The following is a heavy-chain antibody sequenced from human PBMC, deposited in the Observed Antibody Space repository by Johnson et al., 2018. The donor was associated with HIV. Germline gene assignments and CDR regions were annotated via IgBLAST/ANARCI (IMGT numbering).Heavy chain of an antibody. D-gene: IGHD3-10*01. V-gene: IGHV3-48*04. CDR3: AREGGVTMVDGFDI. CDR2: ISSSGSTI. Sequence: VLLVESGGGLVQPGGSLRLSCAASGFTFSSYAMHWVRQAPGKGLEWVSYISSSGSTIYYADSVKGRFTISRDNAKNSLYLQMNSLRAEDTAVYYCAREGGVTMVDGFDIWGQGTMVTVSS. CDR1: GFTFSSYA. J-gene: IGHJ3*02.